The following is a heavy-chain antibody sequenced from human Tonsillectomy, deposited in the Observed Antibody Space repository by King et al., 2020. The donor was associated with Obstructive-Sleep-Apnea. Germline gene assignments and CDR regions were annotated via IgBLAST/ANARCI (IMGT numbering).Heavy chain of an antibody. CDR1: GFTFDDYA. Sequence: VQLVESGGGLVQPGRSLRLSCAASGFTFDDYAMHWVRQAPGKGLEWVSGISWNSGSIGYADSVKGRFTISRDNAKNSLYLQMNSLRAEDTALYYCAKDRTETDGTREFDPWGQGTLVTVSS. V-gene: IGHV3-9*01. CDR3: AKDRTETDGTREFDP. CDR2: ISWNSGSI. D-gene: IGHD1-1*01. J-gene: IGHJ5*02.